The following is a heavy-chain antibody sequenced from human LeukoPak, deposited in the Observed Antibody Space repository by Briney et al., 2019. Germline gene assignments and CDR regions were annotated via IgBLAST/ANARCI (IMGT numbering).Heavy chain of an antibody. D-gene: IGHD4-17*01. Sequence: RGSLRLSCAASGFTFSSYAMSWVRQAPGEGLEWVSAISGSGGRTYYADSVKGRFTISRDNSKNTLYLQMNSLRAEDTAVYYCAKEFYGYYFDYWGQGTLVTVSS. CDR3: AKEFYGYYFDY. V-gene: IGHV3-23*01. CDR2: ISGSGGRT. CDR1: GFTFSSYA. J-gene: IGHJ4*02.